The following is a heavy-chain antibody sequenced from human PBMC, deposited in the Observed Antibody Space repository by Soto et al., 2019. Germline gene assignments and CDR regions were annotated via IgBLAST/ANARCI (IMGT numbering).Heavy chain of an antibody. CDR1: GFSFTSYT. CDR3: ARARVYATGPLDF. CDR2: ISSSSDYI. Sequence: GSLRLSCAASGFSFTSYTMNWVRQAPGKGLEWVSSISSSSDYIYYADSMKGRVTISRDNAKNSLFLDMNSLTGEDTAVYYCARARVYATGPLDFWGHGTLVTVSS. D-gene: IGHD6-13*01. J-gene: IGHJ5*01. V-gene: IGHV3-21*06.